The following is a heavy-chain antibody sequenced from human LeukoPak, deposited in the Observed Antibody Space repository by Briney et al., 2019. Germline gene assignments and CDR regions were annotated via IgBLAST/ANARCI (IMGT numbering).Heavy chain of an antibody. Sequence: ASVKVSCKASGYTFTSYDINWVRQATGQGLGWMGWMNPNSGNTGYAQKFQGRVTMTRNTSISTAYMELSSLRSEDTAVYYCARAPPKGFWSGYRRGWFDPWGQGTLVTVSS. D-gene: IGHD3-3*01. V-gene: IGHV1-8*01. CDR2: MNPNSGNT. CDR3: ARAPPKGFWSGYRRGWFDP. CDR1: GYTFTSYD. J-gene: IGHJ5*02.